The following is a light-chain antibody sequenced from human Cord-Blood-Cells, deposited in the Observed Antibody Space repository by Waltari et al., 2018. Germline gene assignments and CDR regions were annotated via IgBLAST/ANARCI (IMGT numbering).Light chain of an antibody. Sequence: SVSGSPGQSITISCTGTSSDVGSYNLVSWYQQHPGKAPKLMIYEGSKRPSGVSNRFSGSKSGNTASLTISGLQAEDEADYYCCSYAGSSTFVFGGGTKLTVL. V-gene: IGLV2-23*03. CDR1: SSDVGSYNL. CDR2: EGS. J-gene: IGLJ2*01. CDR3: CSYAGSSTFV.